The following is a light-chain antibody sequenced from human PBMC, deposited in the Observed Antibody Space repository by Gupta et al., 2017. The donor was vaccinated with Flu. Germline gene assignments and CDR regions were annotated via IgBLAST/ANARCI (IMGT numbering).Light chain of an antibody. CDR3: QHRSSWPSIT. CDR1: QTIIRY. Sequence: EIVLTQSPATLSLSPGEGATLSCKASQTIIRYLTWYQQRPGQAPRLLIYGISNRAAGIPARFSGSGSGTDFSLTISSLEPEDFAVYYCQHRSSWPSITFGQGTKLDIK. CDR2: GIS. J-gene: IGKJ5*01. V-gene: IGKV3-11*01.